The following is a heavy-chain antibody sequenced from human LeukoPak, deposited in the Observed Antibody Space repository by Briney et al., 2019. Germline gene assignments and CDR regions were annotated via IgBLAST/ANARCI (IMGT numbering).Heavy chain of an antibody. CDR1: GGSISSGSYY. CDR2: IYTSGST. J-gene: IGHJ4*02. D-gene: IGHD6-13*01. V-gene: IGHV4-61*02. CDR3: ARAMEQQLGPSFDY. Sequence: SETLSLTCTVSGGSISSGSYYWSWIRQPAGKGLEWSGRIYTSGSTNYNPSLKSRVTISVDTSKNQFSLKLSSVTAADTAVYYCARAMEQQLGPSFDYWGQGTLVTVSS.